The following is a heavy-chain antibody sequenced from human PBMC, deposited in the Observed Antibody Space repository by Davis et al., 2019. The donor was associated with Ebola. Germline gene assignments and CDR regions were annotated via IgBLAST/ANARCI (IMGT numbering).Heavy chain of an antibody. Sequence: SLKISCVASGFPFSSYAMTWVRQAPGRALEWVAGVTWNSGTIGYADAVKGRFSISRDNAKSSLYLEMNSLRPEDTALYYCTQGGGYTSSWIGAWGQGILVTVSS. V-gene: IGHV3-9*01. J-gene: IGHJ5*02. CDR2: VTWNSGTI. D-gene: IGHD6-13*01. CDR3: TQGGGYTSSWIGA. CDR1: GFPFSSYA.